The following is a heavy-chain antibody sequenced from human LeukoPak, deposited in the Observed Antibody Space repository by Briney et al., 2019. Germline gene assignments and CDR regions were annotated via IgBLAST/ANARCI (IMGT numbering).Heavy chain of an antibody. CDR3: AGTGLAHDY. J-gene: IGHJ4*02. D-gene: IGHD3-3*02. CDR1: GGSISSGSYY. Sequence: PSETLSLTCTVSGGSISSGSYYWSWIRQPAGKGLEWIGRIYTSGSTNYNPSLKNRVTISVDTSKNQFSLKLSSVTAADTAVYYCAGTGLAHDYWGQGTLVTVSS. V-gene: IGHV4-61*02. CDR2: IYTSGST.